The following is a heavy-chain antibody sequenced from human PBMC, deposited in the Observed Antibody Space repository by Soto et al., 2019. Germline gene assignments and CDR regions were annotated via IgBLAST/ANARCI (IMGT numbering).Heavy chain of an antibody. CDR1: GFTFSNAW. V-gene: IGHV3-15*01. CDR3: TTRTQSSSWYVY. J-gene: IGHJ4*02. Sequence: EVQLVESGGGLVKPGGSLRLSCAASGFTFSNAWMSWVRQAPGKGLEWVGRIKSKTDDGTTDYVAPVKGRFTISRDDSKNTLYLQMNSLKTEDTAVYYCTTRTQSSSWYVYWGQGTLVTVSS. D-gene: IGHD6-13*01. CDR2: IKSKTDDGTT.